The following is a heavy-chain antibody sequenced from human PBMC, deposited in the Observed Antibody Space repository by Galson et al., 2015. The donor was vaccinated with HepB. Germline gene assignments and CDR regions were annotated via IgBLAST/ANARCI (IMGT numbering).Heavy chain of an antibody. CDR3: ARASDYNWNLRADFDY. Sequence: LVKVSCKASGGTFSSYAISWVRQAPGQGLEWMGGIIPIFGTANYAQKFQGRVTITADESTSTAYMELSSLRSEDTAVYYCARASDYNWNLRADFDYWGQGTLVTVSS. V-gene: IGHV1-69*13. D-gene: IGHD1-7*01. CDR2: IIPIFGTA. J-gene: IGHJ4*02. CDR1: GGTFSSYA.